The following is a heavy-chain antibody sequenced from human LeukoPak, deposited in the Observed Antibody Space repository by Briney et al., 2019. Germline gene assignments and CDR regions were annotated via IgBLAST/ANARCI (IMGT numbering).Heavy chain of an antibody. J-gene: IGHJ6*02. CDR1: GYTFTSYD. V-gene: IGHV1-8*01. CDR2: MNPNSGNT. Sequence: ASVKVSCKASGYTFTSYDINWVRQATGQGLEWMGWMNPNSGNTGYAQKFQGRVTMTRNTSISTAYMELSSLRSEDTAVYYCARDCRPYSSGPYYGMDVWGQGTTVTVSS. CDR3: ARDCRPYSSGPYYGMDV. D-gene: IGHD6-19*01.